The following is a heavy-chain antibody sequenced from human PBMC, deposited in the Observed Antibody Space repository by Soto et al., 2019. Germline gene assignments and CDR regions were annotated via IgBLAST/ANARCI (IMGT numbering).Heavy chain of an antibody. CDR3: AKDGGGGGYSSIDS. CDR1: GFMFLSYG. CDR2: ISVNGGNK. V-gene: IGHV3-30*18. D-gene: IGHD4-4*01. Sequence: VQLVESGGGVVQPGRSLRLSCEASGFMFLSYGFHWVRQAPGKGLEWVAVISVNGGNKDYVDSVKGRFTISRDDSKNTLSLKPDNLGAGDTSVFSWAKDGGGGGYSSIDSWGQGTLVSVSS. J-gene: IGHJ5*01.